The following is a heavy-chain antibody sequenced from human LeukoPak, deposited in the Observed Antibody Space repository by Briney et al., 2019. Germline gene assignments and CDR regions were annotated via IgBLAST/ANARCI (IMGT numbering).Heavy chain of an antibody. V-gene: IGHV4-59*08. CDR3: ARQGEYPKEDAFDI. J-gene: IGHJ3*02. CDR2: IYYSGST. D-gene: IGHD2/OR15-2a*01. Sequence: PSETLSLTCTVSGGSISSYYWSWIRQPPGKGLEWIGYIYYSGSTNYNPSLKSRVTISVDTSKNQFSLKLSSVTAADTAAYYCARQGEYPKEDAFDIWGQGTMVTVSS. CDR1: GGSISSYY.